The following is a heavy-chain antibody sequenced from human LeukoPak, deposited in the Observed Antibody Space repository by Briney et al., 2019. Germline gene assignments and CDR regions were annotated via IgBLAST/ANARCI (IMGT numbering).Heavy chain of an antibody. CDR1: GGSISSSKW. J-gene: IGHJ5*02. Sequence: SETLSLTCAVSGGSISSSKWWSWVRQPPGKGLEWIGEIYHSGSTHYNPSLKSRVTISVDKSKNQFSLKLSSVTAADTAVYYCASMLGELLGYNWFDPWGQGTRVTVSS. CDR2: IYHSGST. CDR3: ASMLGELLGYNWFDP. V-gene: IGHV4-4*02. D-gene: IGHD3-10*02.